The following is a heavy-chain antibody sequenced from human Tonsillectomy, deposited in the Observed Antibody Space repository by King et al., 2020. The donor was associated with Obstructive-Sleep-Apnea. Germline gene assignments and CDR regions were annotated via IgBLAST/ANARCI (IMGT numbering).Heavy chain of an antibody. CDR3: ARDRVVPAASEFDY. CDR2: ISGSISYT. CDR1: GFIFSDYY. V-gene: IGHV3-11*06. Sequence: VQLVESGGGLVKPGGSLRLSCTASGFIFSDYYMTWIRQAPGKGLEWGSYISGSISYTNYADSVKGRFTISRDNAKNSLYLQMNSLRAEDTAVYYCARDRVVPAASEFDYWGQGILVTVSS. D-gene: IGHD2-2*01. J-gene: IGHJ4*02.